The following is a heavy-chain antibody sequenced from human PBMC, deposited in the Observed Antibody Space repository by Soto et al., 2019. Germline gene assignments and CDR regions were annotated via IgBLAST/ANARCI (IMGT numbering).Heavy chain of an antibody. CDR2: INHSGST. D-gene: IGHD4-17*01. J-gene: IGHJ6*02. V-gene: IGHV4-34*01. Sequence: QVHLQQWGAGLLKPSETLSLTCAVYGGSFSGYYWSWIRQPPGKGLAWIGEINHSGSTNYNPSLKRRVTISVDTSKNQFSLKMSSVTAADTVEDSCADLTRLDYYYGMVVLGQWTTVSVSS. CDR3: ADLTRLDYYYGMVV. CDR1: GGSFSGYY.